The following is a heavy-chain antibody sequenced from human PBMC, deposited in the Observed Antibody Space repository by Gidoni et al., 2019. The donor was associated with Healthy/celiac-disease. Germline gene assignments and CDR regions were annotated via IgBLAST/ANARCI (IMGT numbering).Heavy chain of an antibody. J-gene: IGHJ4*02. CDR3: ARDDYYDSSGYAFDY. V-gene: IGHV3-48*02. CDR2: ISSSRSTI. CDR1: AFTSSSYS. D-gene: IGHD3-22*01. Sequence: EVQLVESGGGSVQHGGSLRLTCAASAFTSSSYSMNWVRHAPGKGLQWVSYISSSRSTIYYADSVKGRVTSSRDNAKNSLYLQMNSLRDEDTAVYYCARDDYYDSSGYAFDYWGQGTLVTVSS.